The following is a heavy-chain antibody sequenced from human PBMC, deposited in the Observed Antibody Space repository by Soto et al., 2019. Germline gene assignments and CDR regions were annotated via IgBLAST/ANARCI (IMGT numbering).Heavy chain of an antibody. CDR1: GFTFDDYS. J-gene: IGHJ6*02. CDR2: ISWNSANI. D-gene: IGHD1-1*01. Sequence: SLRLSCAASGFTFDDYSMHWVRQAPGKGLEWVSSISWNSANIGYADSVKGRFTISRDNAKTSLYLQMNSLRAEDTALYYCAKDPEQNRYYYYYGLGVWGQGTTITVSS. CDR3: AKDPEQNRYYYYYGLGV. V-gene: IGHV3-9*01.